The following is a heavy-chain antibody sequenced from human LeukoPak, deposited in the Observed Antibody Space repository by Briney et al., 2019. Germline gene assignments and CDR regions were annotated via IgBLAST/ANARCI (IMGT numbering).Heavy chain of an antibody. CDR1: GGSISSSNW. V-gene: IGHV4-4*02. Sequence: PSETLSLTCAVSGGSISSSNWWSWVRQPPGKGLEWIGEIYHSGSTNYNPSLKSRVTISVDKSKNQFSLKLSSVTAADTAVYYCARSMITFGGVIVMDAFDIWGQGTMVTVSS. J-gene: IGHJ3*02. CDR2: IYHSGST. D-gene: IGHD3-16*02. CDR3: ARSMITFGGVIVMDAFDI.